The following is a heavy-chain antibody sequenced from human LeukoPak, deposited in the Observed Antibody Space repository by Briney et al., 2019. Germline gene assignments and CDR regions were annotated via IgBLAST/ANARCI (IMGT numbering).Heavy chain of an antibody. D-gene: IGHD5-12*01. V-gene: IGHV4-30-4*08. CDR3: ARDLVAGDAFDI. CDR2: IYYSGST. Sequence: SQTLSLTCTVSGGTISSGDYYWGWIRQPPGKGLECIGYIYYSGSTYYNPSLKSRVSISVDTSKNQFSLKLSSVTAADTAVYYCARDLVAGDAFDIWGQGTMVTVSS. CDR1: GGTISSGDYY. J-gene: IGHJ3*02.